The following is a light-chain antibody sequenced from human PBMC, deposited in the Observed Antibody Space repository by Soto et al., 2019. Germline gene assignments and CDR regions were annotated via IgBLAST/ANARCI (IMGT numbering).Light chain of an antibody. J-gene: IGKJ3*01. V-gene: IGKV1-8*01. CDR3: QQDYSYPPSFT. CDR1: QDISNS. CDR2: SAS. Sequence: AIRMTQSPSSFSASTGDRVTITCRASQDISNSLAWYQQKPGKAPNLLIYSASTLQSGVPSRFSGSVSGTDFTLTISGLQSEDFATFYCQQDYSYPPSFTFGPGTKVQI.